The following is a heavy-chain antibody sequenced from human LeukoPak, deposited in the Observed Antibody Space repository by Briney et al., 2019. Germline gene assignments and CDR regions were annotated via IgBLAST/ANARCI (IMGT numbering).Heavy chain of an antibody. D-gene: IGHD4-17*01. CDR1: GFTFSSYA. CDR3: ARVLFYGDYSPYYYYYMDV. CDR2: ISYDGSNK. J-gene: IGHJ6*03. V-gene: IGHV3-30-3*01. Sequence: GGSLRLSCAASGFTFSSYAMHWVRQAPGKGLEWVAVISYDGSNKYYADSVKGRFTISRDNSKNTLYLQMNSLRAEDTAVYYCARVLFYGDYSPYYYYYMDVWGKGTTVTVSS.